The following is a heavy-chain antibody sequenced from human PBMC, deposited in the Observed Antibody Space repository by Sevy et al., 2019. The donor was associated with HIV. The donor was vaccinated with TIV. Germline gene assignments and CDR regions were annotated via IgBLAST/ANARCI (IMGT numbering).Heavy chain of an antibody. CDR1: GFTFSDYA. Sequence: GGSLKLSCAASGFTFSDYAIHWVRQAPGKGLEWLAVISYHGRNQFYADSVRGRFTISRDDSKNTVYLQMNSLRPDDTAVYYCARKQFVLPFDYWGQGTLVTVSS. CDR3: ARKQFVLPFDY. J-gene: IGHJ4*02. D-gene: IGHD6-6*01. V-gene: IGHV3-30*04. CDR2: ISYHGRNQ.